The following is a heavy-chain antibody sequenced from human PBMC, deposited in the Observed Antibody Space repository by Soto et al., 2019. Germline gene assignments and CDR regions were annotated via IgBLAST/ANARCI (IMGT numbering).Heavy chain of an antibody. Sequence: QVQLVESGGGVVQPGRSLRLSCAASGFTFSSYAMHWVRQAPGKGLEWVAIISYDGSNKYYADSVKGRFTISRDNSKNTLYLQMNSLRAEDTAGYYWARDQGGDIDYWGQGTLVTVSS. CDR2: ISYDGSNK. V-gene: IGHV3-30-3*01. D-gene: IGHD3-16*01. CDR3: ARDQGGDIDY. CDR1: GFTFSSYA. J-gene: IGHJ4*02.